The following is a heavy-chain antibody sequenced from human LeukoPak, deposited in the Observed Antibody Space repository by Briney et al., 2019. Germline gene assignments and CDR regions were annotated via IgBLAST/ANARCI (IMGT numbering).Heavy chain of an antibody. V-gene: IGHV3-21*01. D-gene: IGHD6-6*01. CDR3: ARGAVRYSSSSRVLDY. J-gene: IGHJ4*02. CDR2: ISSSSSYI. CDR1: GFTFSSYS. Sequence: GGSLRLSCAASGFTFSSYSMNWVRQAPGKGLEWVSSISSSSSYIYYADSVKGRFTISRDNAKNSPYLQMTSLRAEDTAVYYWARGAVRYSSSSRVLDYWGQGTLVTVSS.